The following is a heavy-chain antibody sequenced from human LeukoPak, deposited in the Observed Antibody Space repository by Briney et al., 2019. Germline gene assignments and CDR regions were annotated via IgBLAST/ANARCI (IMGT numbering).Heavy chain of an antibody. Sequence: GGSLRLSCAASGFTFDDYGMSWVRQAPGKGLEWVSGINWNGGSTGYADSVKGRFTISRDNAKNSLYLQMNSLRAEDTALYHCARRAPYSGYDYGARYYYYYGMDVWGQGTTVTVSS. CDR1: GFTFDDYG. V-gene: IGHV3-20*01. CDR3: ARRAPYSGYDYGARYYYYYGMDV. CDR2: INWNGGST. D-gene: IGHD5-12*01. J-gene: IGHJ6*02.